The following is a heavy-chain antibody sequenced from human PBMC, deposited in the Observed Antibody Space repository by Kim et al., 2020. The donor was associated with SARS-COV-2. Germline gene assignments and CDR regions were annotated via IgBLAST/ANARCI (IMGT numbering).Heavy chain of an antibody. CDR3: ARRSSSRWGLDY. D-gene: IGHD6-13*01. J-gene: IGHJ4*02. CDR1: GDSVSSNIAA. V-gene: IGHV6-1*01. Sequence: SQTLSLTCAISGDSVSSNIAAWNWIRQSPSRGLEWLGRTYYRSTWYNEYAVSVKSRITINPDTSKNQFSLQLNSVTPEDTAVYYCARRSSSRWGLDYWGQGTLVTVSS. CDR2: TYYRSTWYN.